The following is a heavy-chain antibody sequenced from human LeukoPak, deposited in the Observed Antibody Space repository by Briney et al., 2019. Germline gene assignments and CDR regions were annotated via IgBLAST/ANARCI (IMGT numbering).Heavy chain of an antibody. J-gene: IGHJ6*03. V-gene: IGHV4-38-2*02. CDR1: GYSISSGYY. CDR3: ARDLGSYPYYYYYMDV. CDR2: IYHSGST. Sequence: SETLSLTCTVSGYSISSGYYWGWIRQPPGKGLEWIGSIYHSGSTYYNPSLKSRVTISVDTSKNQFSLKLSSVTAADTAVYYCARDLGSYPYYYYYMDVWGKGTTVTVSS. D-gene: IGHD1-26*01.